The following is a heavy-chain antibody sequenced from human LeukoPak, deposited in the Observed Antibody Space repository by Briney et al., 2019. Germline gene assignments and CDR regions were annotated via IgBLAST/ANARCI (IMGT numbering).Heavy chain of an antibody. CDR1: GFTFSNYG. J-gene: IGHJ6*03. D-gene: IGHD6-25*01. CDR3: AKDNHGGAAYYMHV. Sequence: GGTLRLSCAASGFTFSNYGMSWVRQAPGKGLEWVSSISNTGDNTYYPDSVNGRFTISRDNSKNTLYLQMNSLRAEDTAIYYCAKDNHGGAAYYMHVWGKGTTVTISS. CDR2: ISNTGDNT. V-gene: IGHV3-23*01.